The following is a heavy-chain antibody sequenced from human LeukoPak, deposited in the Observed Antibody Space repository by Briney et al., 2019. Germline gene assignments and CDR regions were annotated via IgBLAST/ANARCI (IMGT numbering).Heavy chain of an antibody. D-gene: IGHD3-3*01. CDR1: GGSISSGAYY. Sequence: SETLSLTCTVSGGSISSGAYYWSWIRQHPGKGLEWIGYTHYSGNGYHNPSLKSRVTTSVTTSKSQFSLKLSSVTAADTAVYYCARAILTASGFVWHFDLWGRGTLATVSS. CDR3: ARAILTASGFVWHFDL. J-gene: IGHJ2*01. CDR2: THYSGNG. V-gene: IGHV4-31*03.